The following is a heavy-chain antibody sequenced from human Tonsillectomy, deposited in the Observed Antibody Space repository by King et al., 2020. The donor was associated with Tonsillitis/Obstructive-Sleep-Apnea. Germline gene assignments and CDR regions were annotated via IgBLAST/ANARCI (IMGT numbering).Heavy chain of an antibody. D-gene: IGHD3-10*01. V-gene: IGHV1-18*01. Sequence: QLVRSGTEVKKPGASVKVSCKASGYTFTSYGLSWVRQAPGQGLEWMGWISTYNGNTYYSQKLQGRVTLTTDTSTSTAYMELRSLRSDDTAVYYCARSGYYDSGTLDYWGQGTLVIVSS. CDR3: ARSGYYDSGTLDY. J-gene: IGHJ4*02. CDR2: ISTYNGNT. CDR1: GYTFTSYG.